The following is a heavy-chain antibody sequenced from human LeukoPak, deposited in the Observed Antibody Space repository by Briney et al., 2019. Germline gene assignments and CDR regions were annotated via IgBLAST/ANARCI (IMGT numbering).Heavy chain of an antibody. Sequence: SETLSLTCTVSGGSISSYYWSWIRQPPGKGLEWIGYIYYSGSTNYNPSLKSRVTISVDTSKNQFSLKLSSVTAADTAVYYCAREVAGTDYFDNWGQGTLVTVSS. CDR3: AREVAGTDYFDN. CDR1: GGSISSYY. D-gene: IGHD6-19*01. J-gene: IGHJ4*02. V-gene: IGHV4-59*12. CDR2: IYYSGST.